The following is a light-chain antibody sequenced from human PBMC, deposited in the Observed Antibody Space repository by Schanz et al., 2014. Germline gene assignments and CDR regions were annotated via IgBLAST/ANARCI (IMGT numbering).Light chain of an antibody. CDR2: DAS. CDR1: QSVSSY. CDR3: QQYGSSPMYT. V-gene: IGKV3-20*01. Sequence: EIVLTQSPATLSLSPGERATLSCRASQSVSSYLAWYQQKPGQTPRLLIYDASTRATAIPDRFSGSGSGTDFTLTISRLEPEDFAVYYCQQYGSSPMYTFGQGTKLEIK. J-gene: IGKJ2*01.